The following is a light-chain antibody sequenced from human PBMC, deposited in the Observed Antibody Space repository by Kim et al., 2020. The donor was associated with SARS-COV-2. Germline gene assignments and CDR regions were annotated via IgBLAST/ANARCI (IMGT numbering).Light chain of an antibody. J-gene: IGLJ2*01. Sequence: SYELTQPPSVSVAPGKTARITCGGNNIGSKSVHWYQQKPGQAPVLVIYYDSDRPSGIPERFSGSNSGNTATLTISRVEAGDEADYYCHVWDSKVVFGGGTQLTVL. V-gene: IGLV3-21*04. CDR3: HVWDSKVV. CDR1: NIGSKS. CDR2: YDS.